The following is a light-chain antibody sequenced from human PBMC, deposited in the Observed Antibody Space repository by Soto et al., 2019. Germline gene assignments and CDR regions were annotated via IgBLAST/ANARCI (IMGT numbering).Light chain of an antibody. J-gene: IGKJ1*01. CDR1: QSVSSK. CDR2: DAS. Sequence: EFVFTQSPSTLSVSPGERATLSCRASQSVSSKLAWYQQKPGQAPRLLIYDASNRATGIPARFSGSGSGTDFTLTISSLEPEDFAVYYCQQRSNWPPTFGQGTKVDIK. V-gene: IGKV3-11*01. CDR3: QQRSNWPPT.